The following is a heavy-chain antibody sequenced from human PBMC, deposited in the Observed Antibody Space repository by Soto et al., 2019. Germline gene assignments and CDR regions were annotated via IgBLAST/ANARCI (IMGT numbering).Heavy chain of an antibody. Sequence: GGSQRLSCAASGFTFSNAGRNWVRQAPGKGLEWVGRIKSKTDGGTTDYAAPVKGRFTTSRDDSKNTLYLQMNSLKTEDTAVYYCTTSWTGYYGMDVWGQGTTVTVSS. CDR1: GFTFSNAG. CDR2: IKSKTDGGTT. V-gene: IGHV3-15*07. CDR3: TTSWTGYYGMDV. J-gene: IGHJ6*02. D-gene: IGHD5-12*01.